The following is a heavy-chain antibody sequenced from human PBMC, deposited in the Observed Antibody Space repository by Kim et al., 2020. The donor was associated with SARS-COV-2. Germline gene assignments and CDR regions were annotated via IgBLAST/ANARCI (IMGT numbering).Heavy chain of an antibody. D-gene: IGHD1-1*01. CDR3: ACELISAPSSNFMDL. J-gene: IGHJ6*02. CDR1: GLTVSGYY. Sequence: GGSLRLSCAASGLTVSGYYMRWFRQAPGKGLQWVSVVYSAGDTYYAESVRGRFTISRDNKNIANLHTNSLRAEDTAVDYCACELISAPSSNFMDLWGLGT. V-gene: IGHV3-66*01. CDR2: VYSAGDT.